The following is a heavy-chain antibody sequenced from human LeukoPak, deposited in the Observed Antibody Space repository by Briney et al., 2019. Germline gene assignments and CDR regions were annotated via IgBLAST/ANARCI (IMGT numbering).Heavy chain of an antibody. V-gene: IGHV4-39*01. J-gene: IGHJ1*01. Sequence: SETLSLTCSVSGGSISSSSYYWGWIRQPPGKGLEWIGGIYYSGRAYYNSSLKSLLTVSVDTSWNQFSLTLSSVTAADTGVYYCARRRYYDSTGYLDWGQGTLVSVST. CDR3: ARRRYYDSTGYLD. CDR1: GGSISSSSYY. D-gene: IGHD3-22*01. CDR2: IYYSGRA.